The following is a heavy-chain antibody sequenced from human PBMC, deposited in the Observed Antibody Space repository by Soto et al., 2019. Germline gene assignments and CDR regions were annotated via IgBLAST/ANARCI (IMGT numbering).Heavy chain of an antibody. CDR2: ISAGGSTT. CDR1: GFSFGSYA. Sequence: EVQLLESGGGLAQPGGSLRLSCASSGFSFGSYAMSWVRRAPGMGLEWVSAISAGGSTTSYVGSVKGRFTISRDNSTNTLYLQMSSLRVVDTAVYYCATGGSGWSRVYFDYWGQGRLVTVSP. D-gene: IGHD6-19*01. J-gene: IGHJ4*02. CDR3: ATGGSGWSRVYFDY. V-gene: IGHV3-23*01.